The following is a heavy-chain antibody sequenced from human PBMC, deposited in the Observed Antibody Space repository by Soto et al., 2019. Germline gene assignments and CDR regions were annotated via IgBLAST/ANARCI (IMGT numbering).Heavy chain of an antibody. CDR2: IYYTGAT. CDR3: ARVFSSGSGWMYYFDF. Sequence: QVELQESGPRLVKSSGTLSLTCEVSSGSISTGNWWRWVRQPPGKGLEWIGEIYYTGATNYNPSLESRVTRTIDKSKDQFSLILTSATAADTAVYYCARVFSSGSGWMYYFDFWGQGILVSVSS. V-gene: IGHV4-4*02. D-gene: IGHD6-25*01. J-gene: IGHJ4*02. CDR1: SGSISTGNW.